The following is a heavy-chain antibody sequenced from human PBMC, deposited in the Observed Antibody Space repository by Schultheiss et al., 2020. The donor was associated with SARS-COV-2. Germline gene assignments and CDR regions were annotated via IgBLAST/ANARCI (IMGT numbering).Heavy chain of an antibody. J-gene: IGHJ4*02. D-gene: IGHD2-15*01. CDR2: IDWDDDK. CDR1: GFSLSTSGMC. Sequence: SGPTLVKPTQTLTLTCTFSGFSLSTSGMCVSWIRQPPGKALEWLARIDWDDDKYYSTSLKTRLTISKDTSKNQVVLTMTNMDPVDTATYYCARIGRYCSGGSCYQDRVLDYWGQGTLVTISS. V-gene: IGHV2-70*11. CDR3: ARIGRYCSGGSCYQDRVLDY.